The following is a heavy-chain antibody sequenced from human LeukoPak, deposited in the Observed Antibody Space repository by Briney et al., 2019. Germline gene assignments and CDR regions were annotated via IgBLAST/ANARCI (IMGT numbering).Heavy chain of an antibody. CDR2: MNPNNDYT. Sequence: GASVKVSCKASGYTSTSFDINWVRQAPGQGLEWMGWMNPNNDYTGYAQKFQGRVTLTRNTSINTAYMEVSSLRSEDTAVYYCALHYGQGVYGVDVWGQGTTVTVSS. CDR1: GYTSTSFD. CDR3: ALHYGQGVYGVDV. J-gene: IGHJ6*02. D-gene: IGHD3-10*01. V-gene: IGHV1-8*01.